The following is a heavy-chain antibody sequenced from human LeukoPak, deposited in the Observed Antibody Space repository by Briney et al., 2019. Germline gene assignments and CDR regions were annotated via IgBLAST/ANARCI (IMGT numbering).Heavy chain of an antibody. Sequence: GRSLRLSCAASGFTFSRYEMNWVRQAPGKGLEWVSYISRSGDTIYFADSVKGRFTISRDNAKNSLYLQMNSLRAEDTAVYYCAKGRVPYYYHYGLDVWGQGTTVTVSS. J-gene: IGHJ6*02. CDR2: ISRSGDTI. V-gene: IGHV3-48*03. D-gene: IGHD1-1*01. CDR3: AKGRVPYYYHYGLDV. CDR1: GFTFSRYE.